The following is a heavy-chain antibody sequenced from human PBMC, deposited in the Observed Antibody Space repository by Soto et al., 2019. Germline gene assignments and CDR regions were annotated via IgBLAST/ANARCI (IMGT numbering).Heavy chain of an antibody. J-gene: IGHJ6*02. CDR2: INPNSGGT. V-gene: IGHV1-2*04. CDR3: AREEGSLWFGELLYAPPAYGMDV. CDR1: GYTFTGYY. Sequence: ASLKVSCKASGYTFTGYYMHWVRQAPGQGLEWMGWINPNSGGTNYAQKFQGWVTMTRDTSISTAYMELSRLRSDDTAVYYCAREEGSLWFGELLYAPPAYGMDVWGQGTTVTVSS. D-gene: IGHD3-10*01.